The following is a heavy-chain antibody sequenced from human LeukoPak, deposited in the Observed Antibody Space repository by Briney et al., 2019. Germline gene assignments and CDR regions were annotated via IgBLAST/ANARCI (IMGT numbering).Heavy chain of an antibody. J-gene: IGHJ4*02. D-gene: IGHD3-3*01. CDR1: GFTFSTYA. CDR3: AKELTPYDFWSGYYNPSGSDY. Sequence: PGGSLRLSCAASGFTFSTYAMTWVRQAPGKGLEWVSAISGSGGSTYYADSVKGRFTISRDNSKNTLYLQMNSLRAEDTAVYYCAKELTPYDFWSGYYNPSGSDYWGQGTLVTVSS. V-gene: IGHV3-23*01. CDR2: ISGSGGST.